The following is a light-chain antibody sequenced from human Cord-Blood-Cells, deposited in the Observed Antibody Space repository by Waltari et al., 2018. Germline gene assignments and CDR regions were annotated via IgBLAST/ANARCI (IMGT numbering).Light chain of an antibody. CDR1: QSVSSN. CDR3: QQYNNWPMYT. Sequence: EIVMTQSPATLSVSPGERATLSCRASQSVSSNLAWYQQKPGQAPRLLIYGASTRATGIPARFRGSGSVTEFTLTISSLQSEDFAVYYCQQYNNWPMYTFGQGTKLEIK. V-gene: IGKV3-15*01. CDR2: GAS. J-gene: IGKJ2*01.